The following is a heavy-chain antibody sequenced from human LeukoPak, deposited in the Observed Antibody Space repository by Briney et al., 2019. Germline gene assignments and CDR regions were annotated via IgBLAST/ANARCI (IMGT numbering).Heavy chain of an antibody. V-gene: IGHV3-48*01. CDR1: GFTFSSYS. J-gene: IGHJ4*02. D-gene: IGHD3-22*01. CDR2: ISSSSSTI. CDR3: ARAGIYYDSSGYYYVSDY. Sequence: GGSLRLSCAASGFTFSSYSMNWVRQAPGKGLEWVSYISSSSSTIYYADSVKGRFTISRDNAKNSLYLQMNSLRAEDTAVYYCARAGIYYDSSGYYYVSDYWGQGTLVTVSS.